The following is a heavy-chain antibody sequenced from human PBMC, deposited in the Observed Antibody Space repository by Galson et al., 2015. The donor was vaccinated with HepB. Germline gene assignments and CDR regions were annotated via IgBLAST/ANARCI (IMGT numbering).Heavy chain of an antibody. Sequence: ETLSLTCAVYGGSFSAYYWNWIRQPPGKGLEWIGERNDRGSTHYNPSLKSRVTISVDTSKNQFSLKLSSVTAADTSVYYCARGPRSYCSGDSCAGYFDYWGQGTLVTVSS. D-gene: IGHD2-15*01. CDR3: ARGPRSYCSGDSCAGYFDY. CDR1: GGSFSAYY. J-gene: IGHJ4*02. V-gene: IGHV4-34*01. CDR2: RNDRGST.